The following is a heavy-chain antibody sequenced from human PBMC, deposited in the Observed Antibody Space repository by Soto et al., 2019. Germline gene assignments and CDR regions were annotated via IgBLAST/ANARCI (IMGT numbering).Heavy chain of an antibody. V-gene: IGHV4-59*01. CDR2: IYYSGTT. J-gene: IGHJ3*01. CDR1: GVSINSYY. Sequence: SETLSLTCAGSGVSINSYYWSWIRQPPGKALEWIGYIYYSGTTNYNPSLKSRVTISVDTSKNQFSLRLSSVTAADTAVYYCARAGGRYAITAYGVWGPGTLVT. D-gene: IGHD1-26*01. CDR3: ARAGGRYAITAYGV.